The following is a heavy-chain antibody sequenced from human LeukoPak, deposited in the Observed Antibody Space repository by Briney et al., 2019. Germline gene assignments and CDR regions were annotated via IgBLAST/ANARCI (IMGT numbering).Heavy chain of an antibody. CDR1: GGSISSYY. V-gene: IGHV4-59*12. Sequence: SETLSLTCTVSGGSISSYYWSWIRQPPGKGLEWIGYIYYSGSTNYNPSLKSRVTISVDTSKNQFSLKLSSVTAADTAVYYCARADLGYCSSTSCYGGAAFDIWGQGTMVTVSS. CDR2: IYYSGST. D-gene: IGHD2-2*01. CDR3: ARADLGYCSSTSCYGGAAFDI. J-gene: IGHJ3*02.